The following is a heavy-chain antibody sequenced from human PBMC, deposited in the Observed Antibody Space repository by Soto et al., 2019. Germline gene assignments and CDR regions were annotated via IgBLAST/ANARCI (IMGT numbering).Heavy chain of an antibody. J-gene: IGHJ4*02. Sequence: DVQLVESGGGLVQPGRSLRLSCAASGFTFDDYAMQWVRQAPGKGLEWVSGIRWNSGSIGYADAVKGRFTISRDNAKNSLYLQMNSLRAEDTALYYCAKVLGTYCTSTSCYFDYWGQGTLVTVSS. CDR2: IRWNSGSI. V-gene: IGHV3-9*01. CDR3: AKVLGTYCTSTSCYFDY. CDR1: GFTFDDYA. D-gene: IGHD2-2*01.